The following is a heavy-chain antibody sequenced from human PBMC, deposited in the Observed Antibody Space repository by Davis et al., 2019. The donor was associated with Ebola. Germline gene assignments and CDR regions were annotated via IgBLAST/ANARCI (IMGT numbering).Heavy chain of an antibody. J-gene: IGHJ6*02. V-gene: IGHV3-64*01. CDR2: ISSNGGST. Sequence: GESLKISCAASGFTFSSYAMHWVRQAPGKGLEYVSAISSNGGSTYYANSVKGRFTISRDNSKNTLCLQMGSLRAEDMAVYYCAREVIIPYYGMDVWGQGTTVTVSS. D-gene: IGHD3-3*01. CDR3: AREVIIPYYGMDV. CDR1: GFTFSSYA.